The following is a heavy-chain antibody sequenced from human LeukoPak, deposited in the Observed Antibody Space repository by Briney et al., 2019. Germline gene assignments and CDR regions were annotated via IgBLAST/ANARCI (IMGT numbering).Heavy chain of an antibody. J-gene: IGHJ3*01. CDR1: GFTFSDYY. D-gene: IGHD5-24*01. Sequence: GGSLRLSCAASGFTFSDYYMSWIRQAPGKGLEWVAFIRYDGSNKYYADSVKGRFTFSRDNSKNTLYLQMNSLRADDTAVYYCAMKAVPRPRLHDAFDFWGQGTVVSVSS. CDR2: IRYDGSNK. CDR3: AMKAVPRPRLHDAFDF. V-gene: IGHV3-30*02.